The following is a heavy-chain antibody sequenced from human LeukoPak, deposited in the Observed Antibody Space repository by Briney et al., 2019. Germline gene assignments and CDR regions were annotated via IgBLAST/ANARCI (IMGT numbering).Heavy chain of an antibody. CDR2: IGGNT. D-gene: IGHD4-17*01. CDR3: AKESSDCYGYGMDV. J-gene: IGHJ6*02. CDR1: GFTLTSYA. Sequence: GGSLRLSCAAAGFTLTSYAMSWVRQAPGKGLEWVSSIGGNTYYADSVKSRFTISRDNSKNMLYLQMDSLRAGDTALNYRAKESSDCYGYGMDVWGQGTTVTVSS. V-gene: IGHV3-23*01.